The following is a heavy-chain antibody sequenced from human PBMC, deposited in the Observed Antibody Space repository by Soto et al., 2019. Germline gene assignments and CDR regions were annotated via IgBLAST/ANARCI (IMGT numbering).Heavy chain of an antibody. CDR2: IYDSGST. D-gene: IGHD3-10*01. CDR1: GGSISSYY. V-gene: IGHV4-59*08. Sequence: PSETLSLTCTVSGGSISSYYWSWIRQPPGKGLEWIGNIYDSGSTNYHPSLKSRVTISLDTSKSQFSLRLSSVSAADTAVYYCARQVTSLTFRKYFYYTGVWGKGTTVTVSS. J-gene: IGHJ6*03. CDR3: ARQVTSLTFRKYFYYTGV.